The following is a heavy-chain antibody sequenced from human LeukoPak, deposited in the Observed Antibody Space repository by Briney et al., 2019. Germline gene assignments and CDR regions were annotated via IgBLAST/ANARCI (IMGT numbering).Heavy chain of an antibody. J-gene: IGHJ6*03. CDR1: GFTFSSYD. D-gene: IGHD2-2*01. V-gene: IGHV3-23*01. CDR3: AKRGNPAVGHHYLDV. Sequence: PGGSLRLSCAASGFTFSSYDMSWVRQAPGKGLEWVSSITLSGGSTFYADSVKGRFTISRDNSKNTLYLQMNSLGAEDTVVYYCAKRGNPAVGHHYLDVWGEGTTVSVSS. CDR2: ITLSGGST.